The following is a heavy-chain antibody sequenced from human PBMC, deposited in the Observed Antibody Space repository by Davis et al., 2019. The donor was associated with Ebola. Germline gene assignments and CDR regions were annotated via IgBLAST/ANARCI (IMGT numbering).Heavy chain of an antibody. D-gene: IGHD2-21*01. CDR2: IVVGSGNT. CDR3: ARGSLAYCGGDCYFG. Sequence: AASVKVSCKASGFTFTSSAVQWVRQARGQRLEWIGWIVVGSGNTNYAQKFQERVTITRDMSTSTAYMELSSLRSEDTAVYYCARGSLAYCGGDCYFGWGQGTLVTVSS. CDR1: GFTFTSSA. V-gene: IGHV1-58*01. J-gene: IGHJ4*02.